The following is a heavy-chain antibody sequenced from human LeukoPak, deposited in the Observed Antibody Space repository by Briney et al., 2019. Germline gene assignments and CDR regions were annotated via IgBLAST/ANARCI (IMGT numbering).Heavy chain of an antibody. CDR3: ARPKGYYDSSGYTDAFDI. D-gene: IGHD3-22*01. CDR1: GYSFTSYW. J-gene: IGHJ3*02. Sequence: GESLKISRKGSGYSFTSYWIGWVRQMPGKGLEWMGIIYPGDSDTRYSPSFQGQVTISADKSISTAYLQWSSLKASDTAMYYCARPKGYYDSSGYTDAFDIWGQGTMATVSS. V-gene: IGHV5-51*01. CDR2: IYPGDSDT.